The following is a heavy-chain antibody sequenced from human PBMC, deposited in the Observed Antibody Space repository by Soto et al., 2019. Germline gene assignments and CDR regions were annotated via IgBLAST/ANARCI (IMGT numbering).Heavy chain of an antibody. Sequence: GESLKISCKGSGYSFASYWIAWVRQMPGKGLELMGIIYPSDSDTRYRPSFQGQVTISADKSISSAYLHWSSLRASDTDMYYCARGGVSTRTFDYWGHGPLLTLXS. J-gene: IGHJ4*01. CDR2: IYPSDSDT. D-gene: IGHD1-1*01. V-gene: IGHV5-51*01. CDR1: GYSFASYW. CDR3: ARGGVSTRTFDY.